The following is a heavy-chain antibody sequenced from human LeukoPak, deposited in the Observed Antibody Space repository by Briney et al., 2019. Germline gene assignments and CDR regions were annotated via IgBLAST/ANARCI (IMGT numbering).Heavy chain of an antibody. V-gene: IGHV1-2*02. CDR1: EYTFTGYY. CDR3: ASHSRGCSSTSCYRPWDY. CDR2: MNPNSGGT. Sequence: ASVKVSCKASEYTFTGYYMHWVRQAPGQGLKWMGWMNPNSGGTNYAQKFQGRVTMTRDTSISTAYMELSRLRSDDTAVYYCASHSRGCSSTSCYRPWDYWGQGTLVTVSS. J-gene: IGHJ4*02. D-gene: IGHD2-2*01.